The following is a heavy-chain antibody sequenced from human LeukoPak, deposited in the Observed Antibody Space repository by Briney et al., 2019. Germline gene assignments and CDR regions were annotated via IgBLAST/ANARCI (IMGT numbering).Heavy chain of an antibody. V-gene: IGHV3-21*01. J-gene: IGHJ5*02. CDR2: ISSSSDYI. D-gene: IGHD2/OR15-2a*01. CDR3: ARGTEYGWLDP. CDR1: RFTFSSYS. Sequence: GGSLRLSCAASRFTFSSYSMNWVCQAPGKGLEWVSSISSSSDYIYYADSVKGRFTISRDNARNSLYLQMNSLRVEDTAVYYCARGTEYGWLDPWGQGTLVTVSS.